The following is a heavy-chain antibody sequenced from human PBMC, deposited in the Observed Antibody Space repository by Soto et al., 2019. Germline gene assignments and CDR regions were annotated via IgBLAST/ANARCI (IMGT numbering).Heavy chain of an antibody. CDR1: GYTFTSYA. V-gene: IGHV1-3*01. CDR3: ASVPGYSIGDL. Sequence: QVQLVQSGAEVKKPGASVKVSCKASGYTFTSYAMHWVRQAPGQRLEWMGWINAGNGNTKNLQKFQGRVTITRDPSASTAYMELSSLRSEDTAVSYFASVPGYSIGDLWGRGTLVTVSS. CDR2: INAGNGNT. J-gene: IGHJ2*01. D-gene: IGHD2-21*01.